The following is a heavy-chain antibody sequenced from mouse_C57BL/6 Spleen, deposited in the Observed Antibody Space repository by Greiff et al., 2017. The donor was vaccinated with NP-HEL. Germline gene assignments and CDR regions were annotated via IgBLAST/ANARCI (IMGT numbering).Heavy chain of an antibody. D-gene: IGHD2-1*01. V-gene: IGHV1-39*01. CDR3: AREEGIYYGNYEGYYFDY. Sequence: EVKLQESGPELVKPGASVKISCKASGYSFTDYNMNWVKQSNGKSLEWIGVINPNYGTTSYNQKFKGKATLTVDQSSSTAYMQLNSLTSEDSAVYYCAREEGIYYGNYEGYYFDYWGQGTTLTVSS. CDR1: GYSFTDYN. CDR2: INPNYGTT. J-gene: IGHJ2*01.